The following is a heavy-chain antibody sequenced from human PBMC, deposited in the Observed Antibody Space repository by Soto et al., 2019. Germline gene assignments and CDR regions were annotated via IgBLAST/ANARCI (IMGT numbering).Heavy chain of an antibody. D-gene: IGHD2-2*01. Sequence: GASVKVSCKASGYTFTGYYMHWVRQAPGQGLEWMGRINPNSGGTNYAQKFQGWVTMSRDTSISTAYMELSRLRSDDTAVYYCARGPLIYQLLPMSFDYWGQGTLVTVSS. CDR1: GYTFTGYY. V-gene: IGHV1-2*04. CDR3: ARGPLIYQLLPMSFDY. CDR2: INPNSGGT. J-gene: IGHJ4*02.